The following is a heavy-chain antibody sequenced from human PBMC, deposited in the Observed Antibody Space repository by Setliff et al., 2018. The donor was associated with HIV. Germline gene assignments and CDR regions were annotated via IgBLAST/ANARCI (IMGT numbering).Heavy chain of an antibody. D-gene: IGHD6-6*01. CDR3: AKDSSSGYYYYYLDV. CDR1: GFTFNSYA. Sequence: GESLKISCAASGFTFNSYAMHWVRQAPGKGLEWVAVIWYDGSKKYYGDSVKGRFTISRDKSKNTLYLQMDSLRAEDTAAYYCAKDSSSGYYYYYLDVWGKGTTVTAP. V-gene: IGHV3-33*03. CDR2: IWYDGSKK. J-gene: IGHJ6*03.